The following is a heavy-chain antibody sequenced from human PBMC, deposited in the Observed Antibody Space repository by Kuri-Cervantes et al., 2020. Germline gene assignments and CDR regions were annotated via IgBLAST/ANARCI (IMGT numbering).Heavy chain of an antibody. CDR1: GGSFSGYY. D-gene: IGHD6-25*01. J-gene: IGHJ5*02. CDR2: INHSGST. V-gene: IGHV4-34*01. Sequence: SETLSLTCAVYGGSFSGYYWSWIRQPPGKGLEWIGEINHSGSTNYDPSLKSRVTISMDKSKNQFSLKLSSVTAADTAVYYCAIREPAGIVAAYNWFDPWGQGTLVTVSS. CDR3: AIREPAGIVAAYNWFDP.